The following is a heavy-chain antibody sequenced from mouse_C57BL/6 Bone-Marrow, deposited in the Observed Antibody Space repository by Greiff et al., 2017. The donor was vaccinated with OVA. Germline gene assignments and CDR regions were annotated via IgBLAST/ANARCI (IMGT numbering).Heavy chain of an antibody. Sequence: QVQLQQSGPELVKPGASVKISCKASGYAFSSSWMNWVKQRPGKGLEWIGRIYPGDGDTNYNGKFKGKATLTADKSSSTAYMQLSSLTSEDSAVYFCARGGTTVWYFDVWGTGTTVTVSS. V-gene: IGHV1-82*01. CDR2: IYPGDGDT. D-gene: IGHD1-1*01. J-gene: IGHJ1*03. CDR3: ARGGTTVWYFDV. CDR1: GYAFSSSW.